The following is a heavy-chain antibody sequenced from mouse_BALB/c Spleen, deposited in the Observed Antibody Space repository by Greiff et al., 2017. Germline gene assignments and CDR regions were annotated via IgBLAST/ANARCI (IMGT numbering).Heavy chain of an antibody. CDR2: INPYNGDT. V-gene: IGHV1-20*02. Sequence: EVQLQQSGAELVRPGVSVKISCKASGYSFTGYFMNWVMQSHGKSLEWIGRINPYNGDTFYNQKFKGKATLTVDKSSSTAHMELRSLASEDSAVYYCARRGSDGYEFAYWGQGTLVTVSA. D-gene: IGHD2-3*01. CDR3: ARRGSDGYEFAY. CDR1: GYSFTGYF. J-gene: IGHJ3*01.